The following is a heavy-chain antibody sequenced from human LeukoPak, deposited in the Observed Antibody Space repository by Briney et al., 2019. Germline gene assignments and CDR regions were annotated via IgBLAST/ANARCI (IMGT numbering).Heavy chain of an antibody. J-gene: IGHJ6*02. CDR2: ISGSGGST. V-gene: IGHV3-23*01. CDR3: AKGGYGSEGYYYYYGVDV. Sequence: GGSLRLSCAASGFTLSRYVISWVRQAPGEGLEWVSAISGSGGSTYYADSVKGRFTISRDNSKNTLYLQMNSLRAEDTAVYYCAKGGYGSEGYYYYYGVDVWGQGTTVTVSS. CDR1: GFTLSRYV. D-gene: IGHD5-12*01.